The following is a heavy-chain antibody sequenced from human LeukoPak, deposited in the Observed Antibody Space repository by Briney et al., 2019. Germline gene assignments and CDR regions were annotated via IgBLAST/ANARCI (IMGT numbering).Heavy chain of an antibody. V-gene: IGHV1-18*01. Sequence: GASVKVSCKASGYTFTSYGISRVRQAPGQELEWMGWISAYNGNTNYAQKLQGRVTMTTDTSTSTAYMELRSLRSDDTAVYYCARDRSYSSGWYSNWFDPWGQGTLVTVSS. CDR2: ISAYNGNT. J-gene: IGHJ5*02. CDR3: ARDRSYSSGWYSNWFDP. CDR1: GYTFTSYG. D-gene: IGHD6-19*01.